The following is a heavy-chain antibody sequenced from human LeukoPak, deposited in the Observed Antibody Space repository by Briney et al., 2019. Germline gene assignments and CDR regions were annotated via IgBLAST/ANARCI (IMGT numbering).Heavy chain of an antibody. J-gene: IGHJ6*03. V-gene: IGHV3-23*01. Sequence: GGSLRLSCAASGFTFTTYAMSWVRQASGKGLEWVSAISGSGVSTYYPDSVKGRFTISRDNSKNTLYLQMNSLRAEDTAVYYCAKSYYYDSSGYYYGYYYYMDVWGKGTTVTVSS. D-gene: IGHD3-22*01. CDR2: ISGSGVST. CDR1: GFTFTTYA. CDR3: AKSYYYDSSGYYYGYYYYMDV.